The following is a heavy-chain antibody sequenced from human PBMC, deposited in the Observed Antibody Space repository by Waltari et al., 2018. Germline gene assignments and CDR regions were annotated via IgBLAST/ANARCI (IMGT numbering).Heavy chain of an antibody. CDR1: GGSFSGSY. J-gene: IGHJ4*02. CDR3: ARGPGVLRFLEWFPLVY. V-gene: IGHV4-34*01. D-gene: IGHD3-3*01. CDR2: LNHSGST. Sequence: QVQLQQWGAGLLKPSETLSLTCAVYGGSFSGSYWSWIRPSSGKGLAWLGALNHSGSTNYTPSLNSQVTISVDTSKNQFSLKLSSVTAADTAVYYCARGPGVLRFLEWFPLVYWGQGTLVTVSS.